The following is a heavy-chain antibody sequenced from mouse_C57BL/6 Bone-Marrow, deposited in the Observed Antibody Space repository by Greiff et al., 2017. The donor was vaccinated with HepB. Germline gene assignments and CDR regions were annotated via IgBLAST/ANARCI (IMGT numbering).Heavy chain of an antibody. CDR1: GYTFTDYY. CDR2: IFPGSGST. D-gene: IGHD2-1*01. V-gene: IGHV1-75*01. Sequence: QVQLKQSGPELVKPGASVKISCKASGYTFTDYYINWVKQRPGQGLEWIGWIFPGSGSTYYNEKFKGKATLTVDKSSSTAYMLLISLTSEDSAVYFCARPSLLSYYFDDWGQGTTLTVSS. CDR3: ARPSLLSYYFDD. J-gene: IGHJ2*01.